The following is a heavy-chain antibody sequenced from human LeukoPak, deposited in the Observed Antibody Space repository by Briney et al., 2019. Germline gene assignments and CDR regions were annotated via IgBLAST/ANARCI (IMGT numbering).Heavy chain of an antibody. CDR2: ISGSGGST. Sequence: GGSLRLSCAASGFTFSSYAMSWVRQAPGKGLEGVSAISGSGGSTYYADSVKGRFTISTDNSKNTLYLQMNSLRAEDTAVYYCAKTSSGWYDAFDIWGQGTMVTVSS. V-gene: IGHV3-23*01. CDR1: GFTFSSYA. D-gene: IGHD6-19*01. CDR3: AKTSSGWYDAFDI. J-gene: IGHJ3*02.